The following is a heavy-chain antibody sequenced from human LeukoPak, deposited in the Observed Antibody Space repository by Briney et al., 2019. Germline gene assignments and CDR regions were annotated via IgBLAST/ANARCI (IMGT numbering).Heavy chain of an antibody. CDR1: GGSMTTHH. Sequence: PSETLSLTCTVSGGSMTTHHWNWIRPTPGKGLEWIGYVFDSGRTKENPSLKSRVTLSADTSKNQLSLRLSSVTAADTAVYYCTTIKRGNIFGYFDFWGQGILVTVSS. CDR2: VFDSGRT. V-gene: IGHV4-59*11. D-gene: IGHD5-18*01. CDR3: TTIKRGNIFGYFDF. J-gene: IGHJ4*02.